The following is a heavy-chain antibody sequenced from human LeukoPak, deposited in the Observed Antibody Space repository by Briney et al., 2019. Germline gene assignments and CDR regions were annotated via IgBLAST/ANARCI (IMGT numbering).Heavy chain of an antibody. D-gene: IGHD5-18*01. V-gene: IGHV5-51*01. CDR3: ARHARTKNRYSYVGY. CDR1: KDTFDNYW. Sequence: GESLKISCNGSKDTFDNYWIGWVRQMPGKGLEWMGIIYPDDSDTRYSPSFQGQVTISADKSISTAYLQWSSLKASDTAMYYCARHARTKNRYSYVGYWGQGTLVTVSS. CDR2: IYPDDSDT. J-gene: IGHJ4*02.